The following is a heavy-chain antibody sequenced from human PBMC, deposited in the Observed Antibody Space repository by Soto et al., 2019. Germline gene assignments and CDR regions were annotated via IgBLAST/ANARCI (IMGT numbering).Heavy chain of an antibody. CDR1: GGSFSAYS. CDR2: INHSGST. Sequence: PSETLSLTCAVYGGSFSAYSWTWIRQPPGKGLEWIGEINHSGSTNYNPSLKSRVTISVDTSKNQFSLKLSSVTAADTAVYYCANNPSLYCSGGSCYCYWGQGTLVTVSS. V-gene: IGHV4-34*01. D-gene: IGHD2-15*01. J-gene: IGHJ4*02. CDR3: ANNPSLYCSGGSCYCY.